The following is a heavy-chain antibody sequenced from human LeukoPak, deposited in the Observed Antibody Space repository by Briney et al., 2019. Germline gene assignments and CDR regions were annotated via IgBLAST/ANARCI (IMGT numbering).Heavy chain of an antibody. Sequence: SVKVSCKASGGTFSSYATSWVRQAPGQGLEWMGRIIPIFGTANYAQKFQGRVTITTDESTSTAYMELSSLRSEDTAVYYCARDSQDGGYLFDYWGQGTLVTVSS. D-gene: IGHD3-22*01. V-gene: IGHV1-69*05. CDR2: IIPIFGTA. CDR3: ARDSQDGGYLFDY. J-gene: IGHJ4*02. CDR1: GGTFSSYA.